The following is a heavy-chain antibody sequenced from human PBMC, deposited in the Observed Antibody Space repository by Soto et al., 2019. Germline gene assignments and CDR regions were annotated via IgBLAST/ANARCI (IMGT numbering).Heavy chain of an antibody. CDR1: GFTFSSYA. J-gene: IGHJ4*02. D-gene: IGHD3-10*01. CDR3: ASMVRAFDY. V-gene: IGHV3-23*01. CDR2: ISGSGGST. Sequence: EVQLLESGGGLVQPGGSLRLSCAASGFTFSSYAMSWVRQAPGKGLEWVSAISGSGGSTYYADSVKGRFTISRVNSKNSLYLQLISLWAEDTAVYYCASMVRAFDYWGQGTLVTVSS.